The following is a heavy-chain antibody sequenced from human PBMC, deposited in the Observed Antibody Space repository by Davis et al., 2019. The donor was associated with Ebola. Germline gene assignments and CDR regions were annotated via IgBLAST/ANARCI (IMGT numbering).Heavy chain of an antibody. J-gene: IGHJ4*02. V-gene: IGHV4-4*09. Sequence: PGGSLRLSCTVSGGSMNNYYWNWIRQAPGKSLEWIGWIQGSGSTNYNPSLKSRLAMSVDTSRTQFSLKLTSVTAADTAMYYCSERGSSVWGQGTLVTVSS. CDR3: SERGSSV. CDR2: IQGSGST. CDR1: GGSMNNYY. D-gene: IGHD3-10*01.